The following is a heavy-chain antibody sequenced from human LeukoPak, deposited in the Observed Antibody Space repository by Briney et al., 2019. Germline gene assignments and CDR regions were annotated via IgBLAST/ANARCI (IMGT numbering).Heavy chain of an antibody. Sequence: ASVKVSCKXSGGTFSSYAISWVRQAPRQGLEWMGGIIPIFGTANYAQKFQGRVTITTDESTSTAYMELSSLRSEDTAVYYCARDLRELHLAAVFGYWGQGTLVTVSS. CDR3: ARDLRELHLAAVFGY. J-gene: IGHJ4*02. D-gene: IGHD1-26*01. CDR2: IIPIFGTA. CDR1: GGTFSSYA. V-gene: IGHV1-69*05.